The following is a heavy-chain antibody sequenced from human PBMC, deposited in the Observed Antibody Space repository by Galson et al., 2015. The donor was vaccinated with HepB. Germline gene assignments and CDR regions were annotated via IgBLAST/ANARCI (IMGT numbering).Heavy chain of an antibody. V-gene: IGHV3-30-3*01. CDR2: ISYDGSNK. CDR1: GFTFSSYA. J-gene: IGHJ4*02. D-gene: IGHD1-26*01. Sequence: SLRLSCAASGFTFSSYAMHWVRQAPGKGLEWVAVISYDGSNKYYADSVKGLFTISRDNSKNTLYLQMNSLRAEDTAVYYCAREGSSGEYFDYWGQGTLVTVSS. CDR3: AREGSSGEYFDY.